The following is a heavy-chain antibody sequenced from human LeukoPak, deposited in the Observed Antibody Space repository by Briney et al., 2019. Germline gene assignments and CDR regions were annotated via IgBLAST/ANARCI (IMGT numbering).Heavy chain of an antibody. Sequence: GGSLRLSCAASGFTFSSYSMNWVRQAPGKGLEWVSSICGSGSYIYYADSVKGRFTISRDNAKNALYLQMNSLRAEDTAVYYYASKGYRDYGGQGTLLTVPS. CDR1: GFTFSSYS. J-gene: IGHJ4*02. V-gene: IGHV3-21*01. CDR2: ICGSGSYI. CDR3: ASKGYRDY. D-gene: IGHD6-13*01.